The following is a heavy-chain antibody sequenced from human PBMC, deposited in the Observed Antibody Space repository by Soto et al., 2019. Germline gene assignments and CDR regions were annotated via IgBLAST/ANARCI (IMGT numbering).Heavy chain of an antibody. Sequence: QITLKESGPPLVKPTQTLTLTCTFSGFSLSTSGVGVAWIRQPPGKALEWLALIYWDDDKRYRPSLETRLTITKDTSKNQVVLTMTNVDSVDTATYYCAYLPCSGGSCYWFSYSGMDVWGQGTTVIVSS. CDR1: GFSLSTSGVG. V-gene: IGHV2-5*02. D-gene: IGHD2-15*01. CDR3: AYLPCSGGSCYWFSYSGMDV. J-gene: IGHJ6*02. CDR2: IYWDDDK.